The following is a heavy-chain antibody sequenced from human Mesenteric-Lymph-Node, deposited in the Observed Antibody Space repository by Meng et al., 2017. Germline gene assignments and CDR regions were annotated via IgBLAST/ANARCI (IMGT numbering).Heavy chain of an antibody. Sequence: QGQLGQSGAEVKKPGASVKVSCKASGYTLTGDGFSWVRQAPGQGLEWMGWINDYNGNTNYAQKFQGRVTMTTDASTSTGYMELRSPRSDDTAVYYCARRGNPYLDLWGQGTLVTVSS. V-gene: IGHV1-18*01. CDR1: GYTLTGDG. CDR3: ARRGNPYLDL. J-gene: IGHJ4*02. CDR2: INDYNGNT.